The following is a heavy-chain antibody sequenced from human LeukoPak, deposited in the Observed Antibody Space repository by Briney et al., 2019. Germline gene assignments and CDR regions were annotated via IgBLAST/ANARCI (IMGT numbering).Heavy chain of an antibody. D-gene: IGHD1-26*01. J-gene: IGHJ4*02. V-gene: IGHV3-23*01. CDR3: AKGRAVGESYYDY. CDR2: ISGSRAST. Sequence: GGSLRLSCAASEFTFRTYAMSWVRQAPGKGLEWVSTISGSRASTYYADAVKGRFTISRDDSSNTLHLQMNSLRGEDTAIYYCAKGRAVGESYYDYWGQGTLVTVSS. CDR1: EFTFRTYA.